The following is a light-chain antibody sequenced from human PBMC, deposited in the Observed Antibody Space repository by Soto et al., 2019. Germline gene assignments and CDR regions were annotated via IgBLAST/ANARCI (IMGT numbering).Light chain of an antibody. J-gene: IGLJ2*01. Sequence: QTVVTQSSSASASLGSSVKLTCTLSSGHSNYIIAWHQHQPGKAPRYLMNLEGNGGYKKGSGVPDRFSGSGSGADRYLTISNLQSEDEADYYCETWDSNTRVFGGGTQLTVL. CDR1: SGHSNYI. CDR3: ETWDSNTRV. V-gene: IGLV4-60*03. CDR2: LEGNGGY.